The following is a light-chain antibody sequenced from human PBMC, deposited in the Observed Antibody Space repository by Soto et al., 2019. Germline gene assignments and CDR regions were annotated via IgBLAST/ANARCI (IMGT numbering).Light chain of an antibody. CDR1: QGISGW. CDR3: QQANSFPLT. Sequence: DIQMTQSPSSVSASVGDRVTITCRASQGISGWLAWYQQKPGAAPKVLIYATSSLQGGVPSRFSGSGSGTDFTLTISSLQPEDFATYYCQQANSFPLTFGGGTKVEIK. V-gene: IGKV1D-12*01. J-gene: IGKJ4*01. CDR2: ATS.